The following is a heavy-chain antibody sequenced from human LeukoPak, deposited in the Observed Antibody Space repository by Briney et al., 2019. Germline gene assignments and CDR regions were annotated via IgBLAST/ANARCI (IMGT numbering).Heavy chain of an antibody. CDR1: GFTFDDHG. D-gene: IGHD3-3*01. CDR3: AKDTGRPTDAITMEDNAFDI. CDR2: ISWSSGII. J-gene: IGHJ3*02. V-gene: IGHV3-9*01. Sequence: GGSLRHSCAASGFTFDDHGMHWVRQAPGKGLEWVSGISWSSGIIGYADSVKGRFTISRDNAKNSLYLQMDSLRAEDTALYYCAKDTGRPTDAITMEDNAFDIWGQGTMVTVSS.